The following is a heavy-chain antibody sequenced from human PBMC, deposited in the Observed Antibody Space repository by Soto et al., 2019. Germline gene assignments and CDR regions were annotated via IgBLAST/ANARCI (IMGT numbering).Heavy chain of an antibody. CDR2: IKEDGSEK. J-gene: IGHJ6*02. CDR3: TRDFGAPRRASAVGYYYHYGMDA. D-gene: IGHD6-13*01. CDR1: EFTFSSYW. V-gene: IGHV3-7*05. Sequence: EVQLVESGGGLVQPGGSLRLSCAASEFTFSSYWMNWVRQAPGKGLEWVANIKEDGSEKYYVDSVKGRFTISRDNAKNSLYQQMNSLRGEDTAVYYSTRDFGAPRRASAVGYYYHYGMDAWGQGTTVTVSS.